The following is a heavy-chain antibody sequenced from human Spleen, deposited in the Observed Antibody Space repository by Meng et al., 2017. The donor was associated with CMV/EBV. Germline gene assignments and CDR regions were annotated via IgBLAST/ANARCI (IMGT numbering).Heavy chain of an antibody. D-gene: IGHD2-2*01. CDR3: ARDKVAGGYCSTTTCPQIFTY. Sequence: SYGMSWVRQAPGQGLEWMGWIGVHNGNTNCAQKFQGRVSMTADTSTNTAYMELRSLRSDDTAVCYCARDKVAGGYCSTTTCPQIFTYWGQGTLVTVSS. CDR1: SYG. CDR2: IGVHNGNT. V-gene: IGHV1-18*01. J-gene: IGHJ4*02.